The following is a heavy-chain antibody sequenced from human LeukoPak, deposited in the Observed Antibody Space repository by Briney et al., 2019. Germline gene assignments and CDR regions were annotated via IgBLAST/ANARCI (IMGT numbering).Heavy chain of an antibody. D-gene: IGHD3-10*01. CDR1: GFTVSSNY. Sequence: PGGSLRLSCAASGFTVSSNYMSWARQAPGKGLEWVSVIYSGGSTYYADSVKGRFTISRDNSKNTLYLQMNSLRAEDTAVYYCASRLWFGELSGDYWGQGTLVTVSS. J-gene: IGHJ4*02. CDR3: ASRLWFGELSGDY. V-gene: IGHV3-53*01. CDR2: IYSGGST.